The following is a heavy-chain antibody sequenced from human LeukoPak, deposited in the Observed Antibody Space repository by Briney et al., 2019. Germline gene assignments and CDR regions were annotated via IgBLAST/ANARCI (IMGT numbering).Heavy chain of an antibody. Sequence: SETLSLTCTVSGGSISSSSYYWGWIRQPPGKGLEWIGSIYYSGSTYYNPSLKSRVTISVDTSKNQFSLKLSSVTAADTAVYYCARAYDSSGYYTAFFDYWGQGTLVTVSS. D-gene: IGHD3-22*01. V-gene: IGHV4-39*07. CDR3: ARAYDSSGYYTAFFDY. J-gene: IGHJ4*02. CDR2: IYYSGST. CDR1: GGSISSSSYY.